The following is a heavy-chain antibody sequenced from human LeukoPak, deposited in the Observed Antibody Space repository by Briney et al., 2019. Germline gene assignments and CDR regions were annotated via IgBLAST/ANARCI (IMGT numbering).Heavy chain of an antibody. Sequence: GGSLRLSCAASGFTFTSYAMHWVRQAPGKGLEWVAVISYDGSNKYYADSVKGRITFSRDKSKNTLNLQMNSLRAEDTAVYYCARDRYYGAGSYSFDYWGQGTLVTVSS. V-gene: IGHV3-30*04. CDR1: GFTFTSYA. J-gene: IGHJ4*02. D-gene: IGHD3-10*01. CDR2: ISYDGSNK. CDR3: ARDRYYGAGSYSFDY.